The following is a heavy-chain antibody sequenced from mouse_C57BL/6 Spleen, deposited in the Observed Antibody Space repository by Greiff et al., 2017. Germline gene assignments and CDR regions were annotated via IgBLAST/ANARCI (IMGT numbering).Heavy chain of an antibody. CDR2: IYPGSGST. CDR1: GYTFTSYW. CDR3: ARDYGSSSYYYAMDY. J-gene: IGHJ4*01. D-gene: IGHD1-1*01. Sequence: QVQLQQPGAELVKPGASVKMSCKASGYTFTSYWITWVKQRPGQGLEWIGDIYPGSGSTNYNEKFKSKATLTVDTSSSPAYMQLSSLTSEDSAVYYCARDYGSSSYYYAMDYWGQGTSVTVSS. V-gene: IGHV1-55*01.